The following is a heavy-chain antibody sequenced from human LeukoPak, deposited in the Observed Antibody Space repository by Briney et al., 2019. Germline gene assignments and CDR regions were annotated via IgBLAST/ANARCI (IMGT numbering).Heavy chain of an antibody. D-gene: IGHD1-26*01. J-gene: IGHJ3*02. CDR2: INTDGSST. V-gene: IGHV3-74*01. Sequence: GGSLSLSCAASGFTFSSYWMHWVRQAPGKGLVWVSRINTDGSSTIYADSVKGRFTISRDNAKNTLYLQMNSLRVEDTAVYYCARGAKWQLLGGDTFDIWGQGTMVTVSS. CDR1: GFTFSSYW. CDR3: ARGAKWQLLGGDTFDI.